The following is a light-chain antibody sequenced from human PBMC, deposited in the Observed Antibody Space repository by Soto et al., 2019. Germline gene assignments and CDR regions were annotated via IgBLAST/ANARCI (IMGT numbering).Light chain of an antibody. CDR1: KNDIGVYDF. V-gene: IGLV2-8*01. CDR2: EVV. Sequence: QSVLTQPPSASGSPGQSVTISCTGTKNDIGVYDFVSWYQHHPGKAPRLIIYEVVQRPSGVPDRFSGSKSGTSASLAITGLQAEDEADYYCQSYDSSLSGYVFGTGTKVTVL. CDR3: QSYDSSLSGYV. J-gene: IGLJ1*01.